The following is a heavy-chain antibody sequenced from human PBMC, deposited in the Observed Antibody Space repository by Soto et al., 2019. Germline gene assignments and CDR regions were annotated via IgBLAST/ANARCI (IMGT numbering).Heavy chain of an antibody. CDR3: ARGYRPSGYSSSWVFDY. CDR2: MYYSGST. Sequence: QVQLRESGPGLVKPSQTLSLTCTVSGGSINSGGYYWNWIRQHPGKGLEWIGYMYYSGSTYYNPCLRSRVIISADTSENHFSLKLSSVTAADTAVYFCARGYRPSGYSSSWVFDYWCQGTLVNVSS. J-gene: IGHJ4*02. CDR1: GGSINSGGYY. V-gene: IGHV4-31*03. D-gene: IGHD6-13*01.